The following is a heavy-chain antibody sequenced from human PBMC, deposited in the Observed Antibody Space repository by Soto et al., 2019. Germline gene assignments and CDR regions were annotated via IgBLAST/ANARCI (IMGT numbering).Heavy chain of an antibody. CDR3: ARDGSSSWSTNKNWFDP. D-gene: IGHD6-13*01. V-gene: IGHV1-18*01. CDR1: GYTFTGYG. J-gene: IGHJ5*02. Sequence: ASVKVSCKASGYTFTGYGISWVRQAPGQGLEWMGWISAYNGNTNYAQKLQGRVTMTTDTSTSTAYMELRSLRSDDTAVYYCARDGSSSWSTNKNWFDPWGQGTLVTVSS. CDR2: ISAYNGNT.